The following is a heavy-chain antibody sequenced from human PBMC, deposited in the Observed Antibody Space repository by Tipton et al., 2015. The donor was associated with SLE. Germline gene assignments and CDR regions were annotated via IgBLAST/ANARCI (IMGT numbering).Heavy chain of an antibody. Sequence: SLRLSCAASGFTFSSYAMSWVRQAPGKGLEWVSVISGSGGSTYYADSVKGRFTISRDNAKNSLYLQMNSLRAEDTAVYYCARAPGAAAGRYFQHWGQGTLVTVSS. D-gene: IGHD6-13*01. CDR2: ISGSGGST. CDR1: GFTFSSYA. J-gene: IGHJ1*01. V-gene: IGHV3-23*01. CDR3: ARAPGAAAGRYFQH.